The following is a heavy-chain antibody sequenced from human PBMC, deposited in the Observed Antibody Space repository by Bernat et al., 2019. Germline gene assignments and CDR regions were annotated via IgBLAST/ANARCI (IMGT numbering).Heavy chain of an antibody. CDR2: TIPILGIA. J-gene: IGHJ6*02. CDR3: ARDGRPVVVPAAMNYYYGIDV. V-gene: IGHV1-69*04. Sequence: QVQLVQSGAEVKKPGSSVKVSCKASGGTFSSYAISWVRQAPGQGLEWMGRTIPILGIANYAQKFQGRVTVTADNSTSTAYMGLCSLRSEDTAVYYCARDGRPVVVPAAMNYYYGIDVWGQGTTVTVSS. D-gene: IGHD2-2*01. CDR1: GGTFSSYA.